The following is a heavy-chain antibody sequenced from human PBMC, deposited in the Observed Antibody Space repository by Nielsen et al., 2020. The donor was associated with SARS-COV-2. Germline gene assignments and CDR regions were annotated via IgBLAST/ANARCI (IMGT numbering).Heavy chain of an antibody. CDR2: ISYDGSNK. V-gene: IGHV3-30-3*01. Sequence: GESLKISCAASGFTFSSYAMHWVRQAPGKGLEWVAVISYDGSNKYYADSVKGRFTISRDNSKNTLYLQMNSLRAEDTAVYYCARDLELTTVTTGFDYWGQGTLVTVSS. J-gene: IGHJ4*02. CDR1: GFTFSSYA. D-gene: IGHD4-17*01. CDR3: ARDLELTTVTTGFDY.